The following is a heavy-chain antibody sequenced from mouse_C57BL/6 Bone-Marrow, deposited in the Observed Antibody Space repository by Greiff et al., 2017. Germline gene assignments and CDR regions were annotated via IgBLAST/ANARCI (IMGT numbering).Heavy chain of an antibody. CDR2: INPGSGGT. V-gene: IGHV1-54*01. J-gene: IGHJ4*01. D-gene: IGHD1-2*01. Sequence: QVQLQQSGAVLVRPGTSVKVSCKASGYAFTNYLIEWVKQRPGQGLEWIGVINPGSGGTNYNVKFKGKATLTADNSSSTAYMQLSSLTSDDSAVYFWARSYGYYYAMDYWGQGTSVTVSS. CDR1: GYAFTNYL. CDR3: ARSYGYYYAMDY.